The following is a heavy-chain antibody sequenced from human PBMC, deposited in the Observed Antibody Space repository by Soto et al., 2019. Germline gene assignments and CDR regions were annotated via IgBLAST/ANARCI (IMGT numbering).Heavy chain of an antibody. CDR2: ISKSSSLI. CDR3: VRGDERVD. CDR1: GFIFSSFT. J-gene: IGHJ4*02. Sequence: PVGSLRLSCVGSGFIFSSFTMTWVRQAPGMGLQYLASISKSSSLIYYADSVGGRFIISRDNSKDSVFLQMYSLRAEDTAMYYCVRGDERVDWGQRTLVTVSS. V-gene: IGHV3-21*01. D-gene: IGHD2-21*02.